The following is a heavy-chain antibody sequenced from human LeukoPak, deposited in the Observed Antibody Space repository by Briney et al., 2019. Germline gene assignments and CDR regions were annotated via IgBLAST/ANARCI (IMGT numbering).Heavy chain of an antibody. CDR3: ATYSSGVPFFDY. V-gene: IGHV3-23*01. J-gene: IGHJ4*02. Sequence: PGGSLRLSCAASGFTVSSNYMSWVRQAPGKGLEWVSAISGSGGSTFYADSVKGRFTISRDNSKKTLFLQMNSLRADDTAVYYCATYSSGVPFFDYWGQGTLVTVSS. CDR2: ISGSGGST. CDR1: GFTVSSNY. D-gene: IGHD3-22*01.